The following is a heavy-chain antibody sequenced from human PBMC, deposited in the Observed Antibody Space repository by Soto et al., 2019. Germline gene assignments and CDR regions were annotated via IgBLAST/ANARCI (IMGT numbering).Heavy chain of an antibody. V-gene: IGHV3-15*01. D-gene: IGHD2-8*02. CDR1: GFTFSNAW. CDR2: IKRESDGGTT. Sequence: EVQLVESGGGLVKPGGSLRLSCAASGFTFSNAWMSWVRQAPGQGLEWVGRIKRESDGGTTDYAAPVKGRFTISRDDSKNTLYLQMSSLKTEDTAAYHCTTDRKYWLTLDYYGMDVWGQGTTVTVSS. J-gene: IGHJ6*02. CDR3: TTDRKYWLTLDYYGMDV.